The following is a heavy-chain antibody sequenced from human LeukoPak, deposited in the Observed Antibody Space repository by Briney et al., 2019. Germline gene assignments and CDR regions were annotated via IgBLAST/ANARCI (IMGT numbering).Heavy chain of an antibody. J-gene: IGHJ5*02. CDR2: INHSGST. Sequence: SETLSLTCAVYGGSFSGYYWSWIRQPPGKGREWIGEINHSGSTNYNPSLKSRVTISVDTSKNQFSLKLSSVTAADMAVYYCARGYIAARRVRGFDPWGQGTLVTVSS. D-gene: IGHD6-6*01. CDR3: ARGYIAARRVRGFDP. V-gene: IGHV4-34*01. CDR1: GGSFSGYY.